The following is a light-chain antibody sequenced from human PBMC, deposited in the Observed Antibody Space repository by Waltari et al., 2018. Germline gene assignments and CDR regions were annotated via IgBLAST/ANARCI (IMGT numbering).Light chain of an antibody. CDR1: NVGTEI. Sequence: SFDLTQPPSVSVTPGQTATVTCGGDNVGTEIIHWYQQRPPQAPVVVIYADSERPSGIPGRFSGSKSGNTATLAITGVGAGDEADYYCQVWDVNTDHWVFGGGTRLTVL. J-gene: IGLJ2*01. CDR2: ADS. V-gene: IGLV3-21*02. CDR3: QVWDVNTDHWV.